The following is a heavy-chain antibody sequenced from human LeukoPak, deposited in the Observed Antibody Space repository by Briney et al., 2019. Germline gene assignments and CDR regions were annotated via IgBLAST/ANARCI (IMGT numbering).Heavy chain of an antibody. CDR2: IIPIFGTA. Sequence: SVKVSCKASGGTFSSYAISWVRQAPGQGLEWMGGIIPIFGTANYAQKFQGRVTITTDESTSTAYMELSSLRSEDTAVYYCARGRYGSSSWYRDFDYWGQGTLVTVSS. CDR1: GGTFSSYA. V-gene: IGHV1-69*05. CDR3: ARGRYGSSSWYRDFDY. D-gene: IGHD6-13*01. J-gene: IGHJ4*02.